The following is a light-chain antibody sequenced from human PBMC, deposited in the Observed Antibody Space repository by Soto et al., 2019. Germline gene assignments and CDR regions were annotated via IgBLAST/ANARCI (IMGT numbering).Light chain of an antibody. Sequence: QSALTQPASVSGSPGQSITISCTGTSSDVGAYNFVSWYQQHPGKAPKLIIYDVNNRPSEVSNRFSVSKSGNTASLTISGLQAEDEGDYYCSSFTTGVNYVFGIGTKVTVL. CDR2: DVN. CDR3: SSFTTGVNYV. CDR1: SSDVGAYNF. V-gene: IGLV2-14*03. J-gene: IGLJ1*01.